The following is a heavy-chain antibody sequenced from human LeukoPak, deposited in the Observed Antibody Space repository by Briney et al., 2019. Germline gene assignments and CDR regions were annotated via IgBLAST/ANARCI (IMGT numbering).Heavy chain of an antibody. CDR1: GGSISRYY. D-gene: IGHD3-16*01. CDR2: VYNSGST. CDR3: AIDFDGGFWLDP. V-gene: IGHV4-59*01. Sequence: SETLSLTCTVSGGSISRYYWSWSWQLPGQGLEWIGYVYNSGSTNYNSSLKSRVTISVDTSKNQFSLKVNSVTAADTAVYYFAIDFDGGFWLDPWGQGTLVIVSS. J-gene: IGHJ5*02.